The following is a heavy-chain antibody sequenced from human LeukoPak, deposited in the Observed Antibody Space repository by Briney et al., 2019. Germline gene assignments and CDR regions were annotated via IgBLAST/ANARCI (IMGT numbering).Heavy chain of an antibody. Sequence: GGSLRLSCAASGFTFDDYAMHWVRQAPGKGLEWVSGISWNSGSIGYADSVKGRFTISRDNAKNSLYLQMNSLRAEDTALYYCAKAIWFGEILYPPDAFDIWGQGTMVTVSS. CDR2: ISWNSGSI. CDR3: AKAIWFGEILYPPDAFDI. J-gene: IGHJ3*02. D-gene: IGHD3-10*01. V-gene: IGHV3-9*01. CDR1: GFTFDDYA.